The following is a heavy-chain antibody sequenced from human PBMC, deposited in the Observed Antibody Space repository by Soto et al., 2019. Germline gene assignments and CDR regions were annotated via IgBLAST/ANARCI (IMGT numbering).Heavy chain of an antibody. Sequence: EASVKVSCKASGGTFSSYAISWVRQAPGQGLEWMGGIIPIFGTANYAQKFQGRVTITADESTSTAYMELSSLRSEDTAVYYCTKSSASGYCSSTSCYGGFDYWGQGTLVTVSS. CDR1: GGTFSSYA. V-gene: IGHV1-69*13. D-gene: IGHD2-2*01. CDR3: TKSSASGYCSSTSCYGGFDY. J-gene: IGHJ4*02. CDR2: IIPIFGTA.